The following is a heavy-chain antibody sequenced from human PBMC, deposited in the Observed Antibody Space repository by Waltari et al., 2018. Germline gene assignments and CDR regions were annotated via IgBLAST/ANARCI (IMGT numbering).Heavy chain of an antibody. CDR2: IWYDGSNK. Sequence: QVQLVESGGGVVPPGRSLRLYCAASGFTFSSPGMHWVRTAPGQRVEWVAVIWYDGSNKSYADSVKGRFTNSRDNSKNTLYRQRNSLRAEDTAVYYCAKERSGQQRVKGGYDVDYWGQGTLVTVSS. D-gene: IGHD6-13*01. V-gene: IGHV3-30*18. CDR1: GFTFSSPG. CDR3: AKERSGQQRVKGGYDVDY. J-gene: IGHJ4*02.